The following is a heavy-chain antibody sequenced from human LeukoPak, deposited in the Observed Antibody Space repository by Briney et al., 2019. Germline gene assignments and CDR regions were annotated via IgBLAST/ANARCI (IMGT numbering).Heavy chain of an antibody. CDR3: ARGSSVALPTDY. V-gene: IGHV3-21*04. Sequence: GGSLRLSCAASGFTFSSYSMNWVRQAPGKGLEWVSSISSSSSYIYYADSVKGRFTISRDNAKNSLYLQMNSLRSEDTAVYYCARGSSVALPTDYWGQGTLVTVSS. D-gene: IGHD2-15*01. J-gene: IGHJ4*02. CDR1: GFTFSSYS. CDR2: ISSSSSYI.